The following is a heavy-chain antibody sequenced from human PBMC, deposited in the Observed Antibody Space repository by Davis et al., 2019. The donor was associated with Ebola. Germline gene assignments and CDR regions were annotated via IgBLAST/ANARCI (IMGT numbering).Heavy chain of an antibody. CDR1: GYTFTGYY. CDR2: INPNSGGT. CDR3: ARELRGSGPGYYYGMDV. D-gene: IGHD3-10*01. J-gene: IGHJ6*02. Sequence: AASVKVSCKASGYTFTGYYMHWVRQAPGQGLEWMGRINPNSGGTNYAQKFQGRVTMTRDTSISTAYMELSRLRSDDTVVYYCARELRGSGPGYYYGMDVWGQGTTVTVSS. V-gene: IGHV1-2*05.